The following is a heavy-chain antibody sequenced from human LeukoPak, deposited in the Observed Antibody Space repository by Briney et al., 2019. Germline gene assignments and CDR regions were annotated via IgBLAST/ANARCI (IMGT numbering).Heavy chain of an antibody. J-gene: IGHJ4*02. CDR1: GFTFSDYY. CDR3: AKARGGDTAMVIDY. Sequence: PGGSLRLSCAASGFTFSDYYMSWIRQAPGKGLEWVSYISSSGSTIYYADSVKGRFTISRDNSKNTLYLQMNSLRAEDTAVYYCAKARGGDTAMVIDYWGQGTLVTVSS. V-gene: IGHV3-11*04. CDR2: ISSSGSTI. D-gene: IGHD5-18*01.